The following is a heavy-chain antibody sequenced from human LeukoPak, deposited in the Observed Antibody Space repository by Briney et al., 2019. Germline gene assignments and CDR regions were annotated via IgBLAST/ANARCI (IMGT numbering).Heavy chain of an antibody. J-gene: IGHJ6*02. Sequence: GGSLRLSCAASGFTFSDYYMSWIRQAPGKGLEWVSYISSGSSSYTEYPDSVKGRFTISRDNAKNSLYLQMNSLRAEDTAVYYCAGDLLKHQLGYGMDVWGQGTTVTVSS. CDR1: GFTFSDYY. V-gene: IGHV3-11*05. D-gene: IGHD6-13*01. CDR2: ISSGSSSYT. CDR3: AGDLLKHQLGYGMDV.